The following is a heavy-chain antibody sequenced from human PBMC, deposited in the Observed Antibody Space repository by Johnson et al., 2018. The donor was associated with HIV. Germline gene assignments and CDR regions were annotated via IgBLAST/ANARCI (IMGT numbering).Heavy chain of an antibody. CDR2: ISWKSINI. V-gene: IGHV3-9*01. CDR1: GFSIDDFA. J-gene: IGHJ3*02. D-gene: IGHD3-16*01. Sequence: VQLVESGGGLVQPGTSLRLSCAASGFSIDDFAMHWVRQAPGKGLEWVSGISWKSINIVYADSVKGRFTISRADAKNSLYLQMNSLRDDDTALYYCAKVMTASSVNSFGGVIDASDIWGQGTMVTVS. CDR3: AKVMTASSVNSFGGVIDASDI.